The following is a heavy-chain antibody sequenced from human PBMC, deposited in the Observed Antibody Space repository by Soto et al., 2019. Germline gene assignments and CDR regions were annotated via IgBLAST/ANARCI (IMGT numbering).Heavy chain of an antibody. CDR1: GGSISSYY. J-gene: IGHJ5*02. Sequence: QVQLQESGPGLVKPSETLSLTCTVSGGSISSYYWSWIRQPPGNGLEWIGYIYYSGNTNYNPSLKSRVPLSVDTSKNQFSLKLSSVTAADTAVYYCARDRLAAAGGGRRWFDPWGQGTLVTVSS. D-gene: IGHD6-13*01. V-gene: IGHV4-59*01. CDR2: IYYSGNT. CDR3: ARDRLAAAGGGRRWFDP.